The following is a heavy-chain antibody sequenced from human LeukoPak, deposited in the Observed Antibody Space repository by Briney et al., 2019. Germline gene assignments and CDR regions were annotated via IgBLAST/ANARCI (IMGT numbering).Heavy chain of an antibody. D-gene: IGHD5-18*01. Sequence: ASVKVSCKASGYTFTSYYMHWVRQAPGQGLEWMGWISGYNGNTNYVEKLQGRVTMTTDTSTSTAYMELRSLRSDDTAVYYCVRGSADTPMAPIFYWGQGTLVTVSS. V-gene: IGHV1-18*04. J-gene: IGHJ4*02. CDR1: GYTFTSYY. CDR3: VRGSADTPMAPIFY. CDR2: ISGYNGNT.